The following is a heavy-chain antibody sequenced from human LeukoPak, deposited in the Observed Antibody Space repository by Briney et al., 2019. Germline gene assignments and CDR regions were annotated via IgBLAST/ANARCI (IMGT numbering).Heavy chain of an antibody. CDR3: ARLYGYSRSWPRGDFDY. J-gene: IGHJ4*02. Sequence: ASGNVSCNASSYTFTMYGIGWVRQAPGQVLEWIGWIIAYNGNTNYAQKLQGRVTMTKDTSTSTAYMELRSLRSDDTAVYYCARLYGYSRSWPRGDFDYWGQGTLVTVSS. D-gene: IGHD6-13*01. V-gene: IGHV1-18*01. CDR1: SYTFTMYG. CDR2: IIAYNGNT.